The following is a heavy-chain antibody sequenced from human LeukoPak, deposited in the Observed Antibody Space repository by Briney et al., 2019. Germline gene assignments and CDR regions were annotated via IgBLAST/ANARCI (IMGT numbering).Heavy chain of an antibody. V-gene: IGHV3-7*01. D-gene: IGHD5-18*01. CDR3: AREGIQLYSAPVDYYYYYMDV. Sequence: GGSLRLSCAASGFTFSSYWMAWVRQTPGKGLEWVANIKHDASEKYYVDSVKGRFTISRDNAQNSFYLQMNSLRAEDTAVYYCAREGIQLYSAPVDYYYYYMDVWGKGTTVTVSS. CDR1: GFTFSSYW. CDR2: IKHDASEK. J-gene: IGHJ6*03.